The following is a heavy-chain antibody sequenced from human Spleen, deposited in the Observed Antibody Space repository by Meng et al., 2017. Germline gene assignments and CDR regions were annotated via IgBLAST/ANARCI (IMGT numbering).Heavy chain of an antibody. CDR2: INLKSGGT. J-gene: IGHJ4*02. Sequence: QVQLVQSGAEVKKPEASVKVSCKASGYTFTDFYIHWVRQAPGQGLEYMGRINLKSGGTNYAQKFQGRVTLTRDTSISTAYMELSSLRSDDTAVYYCAREAYCGGDCHWDYWGQGTLVTVSS. CDR1: GYTFTDFY. D-gene: IGHD2-21*02. CDR3: AREAYCGGDCHWDY. V-gene: IGHV1-2*06.